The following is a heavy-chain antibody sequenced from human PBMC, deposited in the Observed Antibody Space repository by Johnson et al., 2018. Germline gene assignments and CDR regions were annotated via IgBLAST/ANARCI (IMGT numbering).Heavy chain of an antibody. CDR2: IWYDGSQK. CDR3: ARDFGMLRGTYYYAGMDV. D-gene: IGHD3-10*01. J-gene: IGHJ6*02. Sequence: VQLVETGGGVVQPGRSLRLSCSASGFTFSHYGMHWVRTAPGKGLEWVAVIWYDGSQKYYVDSVTVRFTISRDHSKKTVYLQMTSLSAEDTSVYYCARDFGMLRGTYYYAGMDVWGQGTTVTVSS. V-gene: IGHV3-33*01. CDR1: GFTFSHYG.